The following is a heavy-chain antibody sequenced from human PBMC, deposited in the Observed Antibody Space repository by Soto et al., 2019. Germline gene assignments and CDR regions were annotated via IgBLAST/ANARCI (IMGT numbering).Heavy chain of an antibody. D-gene: IGHD3-10*01. J-gene: IGHJ4*02. V-gene: IGHV4-4*07. CDR1: GGPISSYY. CDR3: ARSYGGSGSYYLDS. CDR2: IYTSGST. Sequence: SETLSLTCTVSGGPISSYYWSWIRQPAGKGLEWIGRIYTSGSTNYNPSLKSRVTMSVDTSKNQFSLKLSSVTAADTAVYYCARSYGGSGSYYLDSWGQGTLVTVSS.